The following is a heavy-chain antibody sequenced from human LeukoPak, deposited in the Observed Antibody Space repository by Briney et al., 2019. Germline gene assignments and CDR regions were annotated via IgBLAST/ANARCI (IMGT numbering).Heavy chain of an antibody. V-gene: IGHV3-7*01. J-gene: IGHJ4*02. Sequence: PGGSLRLSCAASGFTFSSYWMSWVRQAPGKGLEWVANIKQDGSEKYYVDSVKGRLTISRDNAKNSLYLQMNSLRAEDTAVYYCAMSGSYFAVPDPIFDYWGQGTLVTVSS. CDR3: AMSGSYFAVPDPIFDY. CDR2: IKQDGSEK. D-gene: IGHD1-26*01. CDR1: GFTFSSYW.